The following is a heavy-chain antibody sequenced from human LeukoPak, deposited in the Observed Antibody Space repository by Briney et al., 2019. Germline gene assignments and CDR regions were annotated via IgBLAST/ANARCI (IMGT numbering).Heavy chain of an antibody. J-gene: IGHJ4*02. V-gene: IGHV1-69*05. Sequence: ASVKVSCKASGGTFSSYAISWVRQAPGQGLEWMGGIIPIFGTANYAQKFQGRVTITTDETTSTAYMELSSLRSEDTAVYYCARYHRGHYYFDYWGQGTLVTVSS. D-gene: IGHD2-2*01. CDR2: IIPIFGTA. CDR1: GGTFSSYA. CDR3: ARYHRGHYYFDY.